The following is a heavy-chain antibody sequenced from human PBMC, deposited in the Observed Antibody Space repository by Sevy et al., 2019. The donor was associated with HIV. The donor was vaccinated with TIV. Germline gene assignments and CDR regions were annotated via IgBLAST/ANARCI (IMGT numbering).Heavy chain of an antibody. CDR3: ARDREFYDHGEYGPTSAPDL. V-gene: IGHV3-33*08. CDR1: GFPFTNHG. Sequence: GGSLRLSCEDSGFPFTNHGVHWVRQAPGKGLAWVALMWFDGSNKYYADSVKGRFTVSRDESKNTLYLQMNSLRADDTAIYYCARDREFYDHGEYGPTSAPDLWGQGTLVTVSS. J-gene: IGHJ5*02. CDR2: MWFDGSNK. D-gene: IGHD4-17*01.